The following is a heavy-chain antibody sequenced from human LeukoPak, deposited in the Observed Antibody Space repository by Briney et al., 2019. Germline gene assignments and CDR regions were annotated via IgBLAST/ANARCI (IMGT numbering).Heavy chain of an antibody. D-gene: IGHD3-16*01. CDR2: ISWNSDRI. CDR1: GFNFHDYA. Sequence: PGRSLRLSCAASGFNFHDYAMHWVRQAPGKGLEWVSSISWNSDRIDYADSVKGRFTISRDNSKNTLFLQMDSLRVEDTAVHYCAKVTGGDMITYGGVDYWGQGTLVTVSS. V-gene: IGHV3-9*01. J-gene: IGHJ4*02. CDR3: AKVTGGDMITYGGVDY.